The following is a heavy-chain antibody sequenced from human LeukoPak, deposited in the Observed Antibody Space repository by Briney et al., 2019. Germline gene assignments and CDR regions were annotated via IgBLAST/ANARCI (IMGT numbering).Heavy chain of an antibody. CDR3: AKDVLRTTGTTPLLYFDY. CDR2: ISGSGGST. D-gene: IGHD1-1*01. CDR1: GFTFSSYA. Sequence: SGGSLRLSCAASGFTFSSYAMSWARQAPGKGLEWVSAISGSGGSTYYADSVKGRFTISRDNSKNTLYLQMNSLRAEDTAVYYCAKDVLRTTGTTPLLYFDYWGQGTLVTVSS. J-gene: IGHJ4*02. V-gene: IGHV3-23*01.